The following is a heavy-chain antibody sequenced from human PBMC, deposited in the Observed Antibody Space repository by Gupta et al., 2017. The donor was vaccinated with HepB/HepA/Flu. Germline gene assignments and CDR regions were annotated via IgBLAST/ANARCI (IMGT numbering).Heavy chain of an antibody. CDR1: GGSISSGGYY. D-gene: IGHD3-22*01. Sequence: QVQLQESGPGLVKPSQTLSLTCTVSGGSISSGGYYWCWIRQFPGKGLEWIGYTHFNGNTYYKPSLKSRLTMSVATSQNQFSLTLTSVTAADTAVYYCARYSHVYDSSGYHYFFDYWGQGTLVTVSS. CDR2: THFNGNT. J-gene: IGHJ4*02. CDR3: ARYSHVYDSSGYHYFFDY. V-gene: IGHV4-31*03.